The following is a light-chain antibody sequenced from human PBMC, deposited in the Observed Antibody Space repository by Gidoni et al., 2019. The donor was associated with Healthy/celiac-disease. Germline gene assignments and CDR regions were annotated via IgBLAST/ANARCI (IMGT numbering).Light chain of an antibody. V-gene: IGKV3-11*01. J-gene: IGKJ2*01. CDR2: DAS. CDR1: QSVSSY. Sequence: EIVLTQSPATLSLSPGERATLSCRASQSVSSYLAWYQQKPGQAPRLLIYDASNRATGIPARFSGSGSGTDFTLTISSLEPEDFAVYYCQQQGYTFGQXTKLEIK. CDR3: QQQGYT.